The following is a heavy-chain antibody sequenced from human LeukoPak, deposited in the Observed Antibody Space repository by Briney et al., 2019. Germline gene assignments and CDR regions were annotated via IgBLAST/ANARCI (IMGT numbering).Heavy chain of an antibody. D-gene: IGHD1-1*01. CDR2: INHSGST. J-gene: IGHJ6*02. V-gene: IGHV4-34*01. CDR3: ARGELEIYYYGMDV. CDR1: GGSISGYY. Sequence: PSETLSLTCTVSGGSISGYYWSWIRQPPGKGLEWIGEINHSGSTNYNPSLKSRVTISVDTSKNQFSLKLSSVTAADTAVYYCARGELEIYYYGMDVWGQGTTVTVSS.